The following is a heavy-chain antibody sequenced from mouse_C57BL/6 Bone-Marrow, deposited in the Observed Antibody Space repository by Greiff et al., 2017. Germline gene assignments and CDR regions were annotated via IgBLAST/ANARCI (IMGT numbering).Heavy chain of an antibody. Sequence: QVQLQQSGAELARPGASVKLSCKASGYTFTSYGISWVKQRTGQGLEWIGEIYPRSGSTNYNEKFKSKATLTVDTSSSTAYMQLSSLTSEDSAVYDCARWGCGSSEWYFDVWGKGTTVTVSA. CDR3: ARWGCGSSEWYFDV. CDR2: IYPRSGST. D-gene: IGHD1-1*01. V-gene: IGHV1-81*01. J-gene: IGHJ1*03. CDR1: GYTFTSYG.